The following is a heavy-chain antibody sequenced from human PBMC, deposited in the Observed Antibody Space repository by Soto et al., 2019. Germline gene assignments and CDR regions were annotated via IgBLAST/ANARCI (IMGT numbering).Heavy chain of an antibody. CDR2: IYWDDDK. CDR1: GFSLTTTGVG. J-gene: IGHJ6*02. D-gene: IGHD3-10*01. V-gene: IGHV2-5*02. Sequence: QITLKELGPTLVKPTQTLTLTCTFSGFSLTTTGVGVGWIRQPPGKALQWLALIYWDDDKRYSPSLKNRPTITKDNSTNQVVLTMTSMDPVDTATYYCGHKGGGYYGSGSFYSPLQYSFDGMDVWGRGTTVTVSS. CDR3: GHKGGGYYGSGSFYSPLQYSFDGMDV.